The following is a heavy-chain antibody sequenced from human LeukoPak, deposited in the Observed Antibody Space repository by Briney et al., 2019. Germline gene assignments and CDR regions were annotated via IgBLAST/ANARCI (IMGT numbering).Heavy chain of an antibody. Sequence: GGSLRLACAAPGFTFRNYGIQWVRQAPGRGLGWEAIIWKDGSNKYYGDSVKGRFTIYRDNSKNAAYLQMNSLRGEDTALYYCAREGSSTIFFGSGTHSGGAFDIWGQGAVVTVSS. CDR1: GFTFRNYG. CDR3: AREGSSTIFFGSGTHSGGAFDI. J-gene: IGHJ3*02. D-gene: IGHD3-10*01. CDR2: IWKDGSNK. V-gene: IGHV3-33*01.